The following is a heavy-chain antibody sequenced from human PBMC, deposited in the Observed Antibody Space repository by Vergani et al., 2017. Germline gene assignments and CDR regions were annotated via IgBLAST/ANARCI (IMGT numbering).Heavy chain of an antibody. CDR1: GFTVSSNY. V-gene: IGHV3-53*01. CDR2: IYSGGST. D-gene: IGHD3-10*01. CDR3: ARGGPYEGSGNGRSGDWYFDL. Sequence: EVQLVESGGGLIQPGGSLRLSCAASGFTVSSNYMSWVRQAPGKGLEWVSVIYSGGSTYYADSVKGRFTISRDNSKNTLYLQMNSLRAEDTAVYYCARGGPYEGSGNGRSGDWYFDLWGRGTLVTVSS. J-gene: IGHJ2*01.